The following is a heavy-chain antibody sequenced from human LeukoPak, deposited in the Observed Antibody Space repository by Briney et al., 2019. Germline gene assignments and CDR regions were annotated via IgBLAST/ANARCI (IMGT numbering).Heavy chain of an antibody. D-gene: IGHD2-2*01. CDR3: ARAIRQLIYYYYMDV. Sequence: PGGSMRLSCEASGFTFRTYSMSWVRQAPGKGLEWVSVIYSGGSTYYADSVKGRFTISRDNSKNTLYLQMNSLRAEDTAVYYCARAIRQLIYYYYMDVRGKGTTVTVSS. CDR2: IYSGGST. CDR1: GFTFRTYS. V-gene: IGHV3-53*01. J-gene: IGHJ6*03.